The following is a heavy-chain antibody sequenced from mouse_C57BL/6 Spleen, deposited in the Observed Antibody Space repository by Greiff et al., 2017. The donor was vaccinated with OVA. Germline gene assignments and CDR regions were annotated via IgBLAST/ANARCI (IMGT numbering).Heavy chain of an antibody. CDR2: ISSGGDYI. V-gene: IGHV5-9-1*02. J-gene: IGHJ1*03. D-gene: IGHD1-1*01. Sequence: DVQLVESGEGLVKPGGSLKLSCAASGFTFSSYAMSWVRQTPEKRLEWVAYISSGGDYIYYADTVKGRFTISRDNARNTLYLQMSSLKSEDTAMYYCTRDYGSHWGYFDVWGTGTTVTVSS. CDR3: TRDYGSHWGYFDV. CDR1: GFTFSSYA.